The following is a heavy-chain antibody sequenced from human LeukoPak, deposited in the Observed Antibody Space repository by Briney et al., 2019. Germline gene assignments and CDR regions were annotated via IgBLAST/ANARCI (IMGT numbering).Heavy chain of an antibody. Sequence: GGSLRLSCAASGFTFSSYRMNRVRQAPGKGLEWVSYISSSSSTIYYADSVKGRFTISRDNAKNSLYLQMNSLRAEDTAVYYCARSSRELGGYAPWELMPPFDYWGQGTLVTVSS. J-gene: IGHJ4*02. CDR2: ISSSSSTI. CDR3: ARSSRELGGYAPWELMPPFDY. CDR1: GFTFSSYR. V-gene: IGHV3-48*01. D-gene: IGHD1-7*01.